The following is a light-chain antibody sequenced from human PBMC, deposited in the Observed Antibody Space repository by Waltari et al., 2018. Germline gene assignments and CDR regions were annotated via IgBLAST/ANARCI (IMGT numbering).Light chain of an antibody. CDR1: QSISTG. CDR2: KAS. J-gene: IGKJ2*01. Sequence: DIQMTQSPSSLSASVGDRVTITCRASQSISTGLACFQLKPGKAPKLLIYKASNLESGVPSRFSGSGSGTEFTLTIGSLLPEDFASYYCQQYSSDSHSFGQGTRLEI. V-gene: IGKV1-5*03. CDR3: QQYSSDSHS.